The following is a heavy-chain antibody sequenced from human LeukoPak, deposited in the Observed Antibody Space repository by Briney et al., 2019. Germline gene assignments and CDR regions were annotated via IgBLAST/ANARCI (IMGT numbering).Heavy chain of an antibody. J-gene: IGHJ4*02. D-gene: IGHD1-26*01. V-gene: IGHV3-21*01. CDR3: ARVEWELRVNDY. CDR1: GFTFSSYT. CDR2: IGVGSTYI. Sequence: GESLRLSCAASGFTFSSYTMNWVRQAPGKGLEWVSSIGVGSTYIYYADSVRGRFTISRDNAKNSLYLQMNSLRAEDTAVYYCARVEWELRVNDYWGQGTLVTVSS.